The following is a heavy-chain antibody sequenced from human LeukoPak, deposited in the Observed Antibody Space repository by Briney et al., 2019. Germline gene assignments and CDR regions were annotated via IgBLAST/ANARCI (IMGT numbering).Heavy chain of an antibody. D-gene: IGHD3-22*01. V-gene: IGHV3-21*01. CDR3: ARDRRAGYYDSSGYPLGW. CDR2: ISSSSSSYI. J-gene: IGHJ4*02. CDR1: GFIFSNYA. Sequence: GGSLRLSCAASGFIFSNYAMNWVRQAPGKGLEWVSSISSSSSSYIYYADSVKGRFTISRDNAKNSLYLQMNSLRAEDTAVYYCARDRRAGYYDSSGYPLGWWGQGTLVTVSS.